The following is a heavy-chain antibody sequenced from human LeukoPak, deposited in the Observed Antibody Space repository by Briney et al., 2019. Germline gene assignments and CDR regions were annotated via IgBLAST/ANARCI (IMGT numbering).Heavy chain of an antibody. D-gene: IGHD4-17*01. V-gene: IGHV3-15*01. CDR3: TTTVDYGDPLDYYYYYGMDV. CDR1: GFTFSNAW. J-gene: IGHJ6*02. CDR2: IKSKTDGGTT. Sequence: GGSLRLSCAASGFTFSNAWMSWVRQAPGKGLEWVGRIKSKTDGGTTDYAAPVKGRFTISRDDSKNTLYLQMNSLKTEDTAVYYCTTTVDYGDPLDYYYYYGMDVWAKGPRSPSP.